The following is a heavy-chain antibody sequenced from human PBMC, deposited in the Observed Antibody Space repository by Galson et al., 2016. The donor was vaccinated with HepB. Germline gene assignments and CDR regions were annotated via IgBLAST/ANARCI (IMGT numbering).Heavy chain of an antibody. J-gene: IGHJ4*02. Sequence: SLRLSCAASGFTFSSFWMSWVRQAPGEGLEWVANIHQDGGQRYYGDSVKGRFTVSRDNAKNSLYLHMNSLRVDDTALYSCARRMLVGAGFDYWGQGALVTVSS. V-gene: IGHV3-7*04. CDR1: GFTFSSFW. D-gene: IGHD1-26*01. CDR3: ARRMLVGAGFDY. CDR2: IHQDGGQR.